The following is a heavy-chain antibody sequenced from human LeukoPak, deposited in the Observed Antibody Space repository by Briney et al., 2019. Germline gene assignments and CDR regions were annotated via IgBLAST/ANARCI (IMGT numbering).Heavy chain of an antibody. CDR3: ARVVGPAAAGAFNWFDP. D-gene: IGHD6-13*01. Sequence: GASVKVSCKASGYTFTSYGISWVRQAPGQGLEWMGWISSYNGNTDYAQKIQGRVSMTTDTSTSTGYMELRSLRSDDTAVYYCARVVGPAAAGAFNWFDPWGQGTLVIVSS. CDR2: ISSYNGNT. V-gene: IGHV1-18*01. CDR1: GYTFTSYG. J-gene: IGHJ5*02.